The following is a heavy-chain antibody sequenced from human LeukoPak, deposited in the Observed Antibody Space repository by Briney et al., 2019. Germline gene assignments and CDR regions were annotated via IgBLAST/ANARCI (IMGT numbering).Heavy chain of an antibody. CDR1: GFTFSSYW. CDR2: IKQDGSEK. V-gene: IGHV3-7*01. J-gene: IGHJ4*02. D-gene: IGHD1-26*01. CDR3: ARQVGPQGWLDY. Sequence: PGGSLRLSCAASGFTFSSYWMSWVRQAPGKGLEWVANIKQDGSEKYYVDSLKGRFTISRDNAKNSLFLQMNSLRAEDAAVYYCARQVGPQGWLDYWGQGTLVTVSS.